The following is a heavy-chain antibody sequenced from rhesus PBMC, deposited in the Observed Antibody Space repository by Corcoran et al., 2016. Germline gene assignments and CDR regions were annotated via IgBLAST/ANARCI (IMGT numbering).Heavy chain of an antibody. CDR2: IDGNIAGT. D-gene: IGHD3-3*01. CDR3: ARRGFWTGYYALGYNGFDV. J-gene: IGHJ5-1*01. Sequence: QLQLQESGPGLVKPSETLSLTCAVSGGSISGYYWSWIRQPPGKGLEWIGNIDGNIAGTNYNPSLKSRVTRSKDTSKNQFSLKLSAVTAADTAGYYCARRGFWTGYYALGYNGFDVWGPGVLVTVSS. CDR1: GGSISGYY. V-gene: IGHV4-81*01.